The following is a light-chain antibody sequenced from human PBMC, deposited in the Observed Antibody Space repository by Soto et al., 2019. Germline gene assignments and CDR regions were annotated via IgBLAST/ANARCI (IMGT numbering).Light chain of an antibody. J-gene: IGLJ1*01. V-gene: IGLV2-14*01. CDR3: SSYTSIITLYV. CDR2: EVS. CDR1: SSDVGGYNY. Sequence: QAALPQPASVSGSPGQAITISCTGTSSDVGGYNYVSWYQQHPGKAPKLMIYEVSNRPSGVSNRFSGSKSGNTASLTISGLQAEDEDDYYCSSYTSIITLYVFGSGTKV.